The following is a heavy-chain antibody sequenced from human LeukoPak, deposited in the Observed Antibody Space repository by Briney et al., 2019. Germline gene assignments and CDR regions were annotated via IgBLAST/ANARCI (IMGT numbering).Heavy chain of an antibody. Sequence: SETLSLTCTVSGGSISSSSYYWGWIRQPPGKGLEWIGSIYYSGSTYYNPSLKSRVTISVDTSKNQFSLKLSSVTAADTAAYYCARGGGMATAYFDYWGQGTLVTVSS. V-gene: IGHV4-39*07. D-gene: IGHD5-24*01. CDR3: ARGGGMATAYFDY. CDR2: IYYSGST. CDR1: GGSISSSSYY. J-gene: IGHJ4*02.